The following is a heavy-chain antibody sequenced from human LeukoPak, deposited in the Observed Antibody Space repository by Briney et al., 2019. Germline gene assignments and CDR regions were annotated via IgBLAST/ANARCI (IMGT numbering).Heavy chain of an antibody. D-gene: IGHD2-2*01. J-gene: IGHJ4*02. CDR1: GYTFTSYA. CDR2: INTNTGNP. V-gene: IGHV7-4-1*02. CDR3: ARSPKYQLRKYYFDY. Sequence: GASVKVSCKASGYTFTSYAMNWVRQAPGQGLEWMGWINTNTGNPTYAQGFTGRFVFSLDTSVTTAYLQISSLKAEDTAVYYCARSPKYQLRKYYFDYWGQGTLVTVSS.